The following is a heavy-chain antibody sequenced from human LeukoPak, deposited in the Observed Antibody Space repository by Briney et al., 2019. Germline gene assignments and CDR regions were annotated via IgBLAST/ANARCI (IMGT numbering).Heavy chain of an antibody. V-gene: IGHV4-39*07. D-gene: IGHD3-9*01. CDR1: GGSISSSSYY. J-gene: IGHJ4*02. CDR2: IYYSGST. Sequence: SETLSLTCTVSGGSISSSSYYWGWIRQPPGKGLEWIGSIYYSGSTYYNPSLKSRVTISVDTSKNQFSLKLSSVTAADTAVYYCARGRSGLYDILTGYSYWGQGTLVTVSS. CDR3: ARGRSGLYDILTGYSY.